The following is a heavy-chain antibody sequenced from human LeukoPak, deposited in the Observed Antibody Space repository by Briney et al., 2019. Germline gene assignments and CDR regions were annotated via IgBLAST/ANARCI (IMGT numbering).Heavy chain of an antibody. J-gene: IGHJ4*02. CDR2: IHTSGRT. CDR3: ARRDFRSGWSFDY. CDR1: GGSLSNYQ. V-gene: IGHV4-4*07. Sequence: PSETLSLTCTVSGGSLSNYQWTWIRQPAGRGLEWIGQIHTSGRTNYNPPLKSRFTMSVDTPENQVSLTIRFVPAADTAVYYCARRDFRSGWSFDYWGQGTLVTVSS. D-gene: IGHD6-19*01.